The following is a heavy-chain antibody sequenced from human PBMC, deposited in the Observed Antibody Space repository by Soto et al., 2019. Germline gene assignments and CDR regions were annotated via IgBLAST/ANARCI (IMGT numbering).Heavy chain of an antibody. CDR3: ATSRIPTVTNLGWYFDY. CDR1: GGTFSSYT. CDR2: IIPILGIA. D-gene: IGHD4-17*01. Sequence: QVQLVQSGAEVKKPGSSVMVSCKASGGTFSSYTISWVRQAPGQGLEWMGRIIPILGIANYAQKFQGRVTITADKSTSTAYMELSSLRSEDTAVYYCATSRIPTVTNLGWYFDYWGQGTLVTVSS. J-gene: IGHJ4*02. V-gene: IGHV1-69*02.